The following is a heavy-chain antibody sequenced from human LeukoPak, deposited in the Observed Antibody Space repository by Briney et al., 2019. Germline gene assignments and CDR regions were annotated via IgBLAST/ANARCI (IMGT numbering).Heavy chain of an antibody. V-gene: IGHV3-21*01. D-gene: IGHD6-13*01. CDR3: ARRRIASERFDP. CDR1: GFTFSSYS. CDR2: ISSSSSYI. J-gene: IGHJ5*02. Sequence: PGGSLRLSCAASGFTFSSYSMNWVRQAPGKGLEWVSSISSSSSYIYYADSVKGRFTISRDNAKNSLYLQMNSLRAEDTAVYYCARRRIASERFDPWGQGTLVTVSS.